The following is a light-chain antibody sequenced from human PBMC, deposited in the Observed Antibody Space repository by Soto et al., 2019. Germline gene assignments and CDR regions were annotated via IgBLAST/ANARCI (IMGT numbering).Light chain of an antibody. CDR1: SSDVGGYNH. CDR3: CSYTSLSTVV. Sequence: QSALTQPASVSGSPGQSITISCTGTSSDVGGYNHVSWYQHSPGKAPKLILFAVSDRPSGVSHRVSGSKSGNTASLTISGLQDEDEADYYCCSYTSLSTVVFGGGTKLTVL. CDR2: AVS. J-gene: IGLJ2*01. V-gene: IGLV2-14*01.